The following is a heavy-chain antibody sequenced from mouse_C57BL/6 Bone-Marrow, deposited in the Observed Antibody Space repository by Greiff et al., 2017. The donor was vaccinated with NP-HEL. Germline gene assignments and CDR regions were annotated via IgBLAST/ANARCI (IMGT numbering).Heavy chain of an antibody. CDR3: ARKNFFSTTVVDAMDY. D-gene: IGHD1-1*01. Sequence: VQLQQPGTELVKPGASVKLSCKASGYTFTSYWMHWVKQRPGQGLEWIGNINPSNGGTNYNEKFKSKATLTVDKSSSTAYMQLSSLTSEDSAVYYCARKNFFSTTVVDAMDYWGQGTSVTVSS. CDR2: INPSNGGT. V-gene: IGHV1-53*01. J-gene: IGHJ4*01. CDR1: GYTFTSYW.